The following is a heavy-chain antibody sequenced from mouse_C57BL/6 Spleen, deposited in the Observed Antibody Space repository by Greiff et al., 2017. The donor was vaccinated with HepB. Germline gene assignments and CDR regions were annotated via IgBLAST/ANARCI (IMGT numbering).Heavy chain of an antibody. J-gene: IGHJ2*01. CDR3: ARGVGIYDGYYVDY. Sequence: QVQLQQPGTELVKPGASVKLSCKASGYTFTSYWMHWVKQRPGQGLEWIGNINPSNGGTNYNEKFKSKATLTVDKSSSTAYMQLSSLTSEESAVYYCARGVGIYDGYYVDYWGQGTTLTVSS. CDR1: GYTFTSYW. CDR2: INPSNGGT. V-gene: IGHV1-53*01. D-gene: IGHD2-3*01.